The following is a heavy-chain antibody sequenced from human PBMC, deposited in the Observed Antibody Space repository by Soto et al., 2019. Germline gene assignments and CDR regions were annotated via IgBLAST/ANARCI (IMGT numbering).Heavy chain of an antibody. J-gene: IGHJ4*02. CDR2: ISSSGSTI. Sequence: PGGSLRLSCAASGFTFSSYEMNWVRQAPGKGLEWVSYISSSGSTIYYADSVKGRFTISRDNAKNSLYLQMNSLRAEDTAVYYCARGLWTPTYYYDSSGYYAGTVGSVDYWGQGTLVTVSS. CDR1: GFTFSSYE. CDR3: ARGLWTPTYYYDSSGYYAGTVGSVDY. V-gene: IGHV3-48*03. D-gene: IGHD3-22*01.